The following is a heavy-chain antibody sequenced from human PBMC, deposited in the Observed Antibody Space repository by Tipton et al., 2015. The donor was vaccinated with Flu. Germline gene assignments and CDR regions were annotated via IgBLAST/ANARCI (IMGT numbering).Heavy chain of an antibody. CDR2: INHSGST. Sequence: TLSLTCTVSGGSISSGSYYWSWIRQPPGKGLEWIGEINHSGSTNYDPSLKSRVTISVDTSKNQFSLKLYSVTAADTALYYCARGFRWGQQLVGFDYWGQGMRVTVSA. CDR1: GGSISSGSYY. V-gene: IGHV4-39*07. J-gene: IGHJ4*02. D-gene: IGHD6-13*01. CDR3: ARGFRWGQQLVGFDY.